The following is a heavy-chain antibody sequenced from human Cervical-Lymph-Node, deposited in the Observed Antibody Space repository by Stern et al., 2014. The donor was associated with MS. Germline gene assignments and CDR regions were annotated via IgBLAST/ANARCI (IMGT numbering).Heavy chain of an antibody. CDR3: ASPSPHMHIYYYYYGMDV. D-gene: IGHD3-16*01. J-gene: IGHJ6*02. CDR1: GGTFTNFA. CDR2: IIPIFGTT. V-gene: IGHV1-69*01. Sequence: DQLVESGAEVKKPGSSVKVSCKASGGTFTNFAISWVRQAPGQGLEWMGGIIPIFGTTNYAQKFQGRVTITADESTSTAYMELNSLRSEDTAVYYCASPSPHMHIYYYYYGMDVWGQGTTVTVSS.